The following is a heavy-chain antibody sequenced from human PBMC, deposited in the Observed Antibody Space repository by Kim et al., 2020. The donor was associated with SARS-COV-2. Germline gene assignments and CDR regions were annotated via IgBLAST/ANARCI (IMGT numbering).Heavy chain of an antibody. CDR2: IYYSGST. Sequence: SETLSLTCTVSGGSISSSSYYWGWIRQPPGKGLEWIGSIYYSGSTYYNPSLKSRVTISVDTSKNQFSLKLSSVTAADTAVYYCARLLGMDVWGQGTPVTVSS. CDR3: ARLLGMDV. V-gene: IGHV4-39*01. CDR1: GGSISSSSYY. J-gene: IGHJ6*02.